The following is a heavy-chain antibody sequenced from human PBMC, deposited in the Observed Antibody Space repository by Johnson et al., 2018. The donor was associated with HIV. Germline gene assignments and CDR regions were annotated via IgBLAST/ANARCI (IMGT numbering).Heavy chain of an antibody. Sequence: QVQLVESGGGVVQPGRSLRLSCVASGFTLSTYGMHWVRQAPGKGLEWVAVMSYDGSNKYYADSVKGRFTISRDNSKNTLYLQMNSLRAEDTAVYYCARGVYSSSWYGAFDIWGQGTMVTVSS. CDR2: MSYDGSNK. D-gene: IGHD6-13*01. V-gene: IGHV3-30*03. CDR1: GFTLSTYG. J-gene: IGHJ3*02. CDR3: ARGVYSSSWYGAFDI.